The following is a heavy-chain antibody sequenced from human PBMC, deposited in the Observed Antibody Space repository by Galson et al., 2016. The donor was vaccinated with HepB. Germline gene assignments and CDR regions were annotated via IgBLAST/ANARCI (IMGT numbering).Heavy chain of an antibody. CDR1: GYPFTSYY. Sequence: SVKVSCKASGYPFTSYYIHWVRQAPGQELEWMGIINPNGGSTTYAQKFQGRVTVTRDTSTSTVYMELSSLRSEDTAVYYCARGTGTGGYFDYWGQGTLVTVSS. J-gene: IGHJ4*02. V-gene: IGHV1-46*01. CDR3: ARGTGTGGYFDY. CDR2: INPNGGST. D-gene: IGHD3/OR15-3a*01.